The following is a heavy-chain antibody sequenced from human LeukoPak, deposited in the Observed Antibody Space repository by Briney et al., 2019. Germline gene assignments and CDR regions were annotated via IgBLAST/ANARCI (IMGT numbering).Heavy chain of an antibody. V-gene: IGHV1-18*01. CDR1: GYTFTSYG. D-gene: IGHD6-19*01. Sequence: ASVKVSCKASGYTFTSYGISWVRQAPGQGLEWMGWISAYNGNTNYAQKLQGRVTMTTDTSTSTAYVELRSLRSDDTAVYYCARTSGYSSGEVDYWGQGTLVTVSS. J-gene: IGHJ4*02. CDR3: ARTSGYSSGEVDY. CDR2: ISAYNGNT.